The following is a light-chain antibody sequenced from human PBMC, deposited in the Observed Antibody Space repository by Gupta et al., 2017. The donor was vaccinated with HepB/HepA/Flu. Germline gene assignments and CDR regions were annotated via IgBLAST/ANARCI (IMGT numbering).Light chain of an antibody. CDR2: DVT. CDR1: SSDVGGYNY. CDR3: CSYAGSYAWV. J-gene: IGLJ3*02. V-gene: IGLV2-11*01. Sequence: QSALTQPRSVSGSPGQPVTISCTGTSSDVGGYNYVSWYQQHPGKAPQLMIYDVTKRPSRVPDRFSGSKSGNTASLTISGLQAEDEADYYCCSYAGSYAWVFGGGTKLTVL.